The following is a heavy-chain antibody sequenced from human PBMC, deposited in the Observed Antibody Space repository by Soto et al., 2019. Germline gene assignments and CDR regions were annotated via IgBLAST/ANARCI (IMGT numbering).Heavy chain of an antibody. CDR3: ARDQSAYGGNSVAPLDY. CDR1: GGTFSSYA. J-gene: IGHJ4*02. CDR2: IIPIFGTA. D-gene: IGHD4-17*01. Sequence: GASVKVSCKASGGTFSSYAISWVRQAPGQGLEWMGGIIPIFGTANYAQKFQGRVTITADESTSTAYMELSSLRSEDTAVYYCARDQSAYGGNSVAPLDYWGQGTLVTVSS. V-gene: IGHV1-69*13.